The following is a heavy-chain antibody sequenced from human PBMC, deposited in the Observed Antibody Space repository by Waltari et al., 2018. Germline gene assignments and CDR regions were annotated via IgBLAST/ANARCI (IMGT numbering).Heavy chain of an antibody. CDR1: GGSISSYY. CDR3: ARDYLVVGAVGWFDP. D-gene: IGHD3-22*01. CDR2: IYTSGSS. Sequence: QLQLQESGPGLVKPSETLSLTCTVSGGSISSYYWSWIRQPAGQGLEWIGRIYTSGSSNYNPSLKSRVTMSVDTSKNQFSLKLRSVTAADTAVYYCARDYLVVGAVGWFDPWGQGTLVTVSS. V-gene: IGHV4-4*07. J-gene: IGHJ5*02.